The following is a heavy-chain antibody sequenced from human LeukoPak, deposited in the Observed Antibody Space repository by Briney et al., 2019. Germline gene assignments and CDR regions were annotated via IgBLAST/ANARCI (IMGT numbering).Heavy chain of an antibody. CDR1: GGSISSYY. CDR3: ARAPPGYSSSWFDY. CDR2: IYYSGST. Sequence: PSGTLSLTCTVSGGSISSYYWSWIRQPPGKGLEWIGYIYYSGSTNYNPSLKSRVTISVDTSKNQFSLKLSSVTAADTAVYYCARAPPGYSSSWFDYWGQGTLVTVSS. D-gene: IGHD6-13*01. J-gene: IGHJ4*02. V-gene: IGHV4-59*01.